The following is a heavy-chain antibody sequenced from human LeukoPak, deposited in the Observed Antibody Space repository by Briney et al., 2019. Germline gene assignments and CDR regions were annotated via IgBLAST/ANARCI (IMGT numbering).Heavy chain of an antibody. V-gene: IGHV4-61*02. D-gene: IGHD3-10*01. J-gene: IGHJ4*02. CDR3: ARGAVLPKIDN. Sequence: PSQTLSLTCTVSGGSISSGRHYWSWIRQPAGKGLEWIGRIYTSGSTNYNPSLKSRVTISVDTSKNQFSLNVSSVTAADTAVYYCARGAVLPKIDNWGPGTLVTVSS. CDR1: GGSISSGRHY. CDR2: IYTSGST.